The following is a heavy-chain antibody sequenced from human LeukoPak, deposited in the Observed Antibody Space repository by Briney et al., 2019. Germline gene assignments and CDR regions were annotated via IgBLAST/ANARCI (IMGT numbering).Heavy chain of an antibody. D-gene: IGHD6-19*01. CDR1: GFTFSNAW. CDR3: TTVPYSSDDY. V-gene: IGHV3-15*01. CDR2: IISKTDGGTT. Sequence: PGGSLRLSCAASGFTFSNAWMSWVRQAPGKGLEWVGRIISKTDGGTTDYAAPVKGRFTISRDDSKNTLYLQMNSLKTEDTAVYYCTTVPYSSDDYWGQGTLVTVSS. J-gene: IGHJ4*02.